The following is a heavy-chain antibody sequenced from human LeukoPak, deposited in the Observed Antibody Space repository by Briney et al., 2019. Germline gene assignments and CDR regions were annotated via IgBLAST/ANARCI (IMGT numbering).Heavy chain of an antibody. CDR2: ISAYNGNT. J-gene: IGHJ3*02. D-gene: IGHD2-15*01. CDR3: ARVVVIAADAFDI. Sequence: RVSVKVSCKASGYTFTSYGLSWVRQAPGQGLEWMGWISAYNGNTNYAQKLQGRVTMTTDTSTRTAYMELRSLRSDDTAVYYCARVVVIAADAFDIWGQGTMVTVSS. V-gene: IGHV1-18*01. CDR1: GYTFTSYG.